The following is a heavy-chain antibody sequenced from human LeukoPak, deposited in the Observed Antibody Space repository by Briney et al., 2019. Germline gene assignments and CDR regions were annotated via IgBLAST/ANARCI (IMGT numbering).Heavy chain of an antibody. Sequence: PGGSLRLSCAASGFTFSSYGMHWVRQAPGKGLEWVAVISYDGSNKYYADSVKGRFTISRDNSKNTLYLQMNSLRAEDTAVYYCAKPLDGYNYYDYWGQGTLVTVSS. V-gene: IGHV3-30*18. J-gene: IGHJ4*02. D-gene: IGHD5-24*01. CDR3: AKPLDGYNYYDY. CDR1: GFTFSSYG. CDR2: ISYDGSNK.